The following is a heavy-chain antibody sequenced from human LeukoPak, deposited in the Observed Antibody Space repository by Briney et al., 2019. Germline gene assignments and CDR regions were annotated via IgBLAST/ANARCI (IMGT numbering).Heavy chain of an antibody. Sequence: ASVKVSCKAFGHTFTGYWMHWVRRAPGQGPEWMGVISPSGGSTIYAQKFKGRVTLTRDMSTSTDYLELSSLRSEDTAVYYCARDNSVRDEAWWFNPWGQGTLVTVSS. D-gene: IGHD5-24*01. CDR2: ISPSGGST. CDR1: GHTFTGYW. V-gene: IGHV1-46*01. J-gene: IGHJ5*02. CDR3: ARDNSVRDEAWWFNP.